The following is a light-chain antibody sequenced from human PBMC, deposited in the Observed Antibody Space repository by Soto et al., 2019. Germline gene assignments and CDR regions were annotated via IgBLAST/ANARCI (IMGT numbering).Light chain of an antibody. J-gene: IGKJ1*01. V-gene: IGKV3-11*01. CDR2: DAS. CDR3: QERTSWPPWT. CDR1: QSVSSSY. Sequence: ESGLTKCSVTLSFSRGERSTLSCMASQSVSSSYLAWYQQKPGQAPRLLIYDASKRASGIPARFSGSGSGTDFTLTISSLEPEDFAVYYCQERTSWPPWTFGQGSKVDIK.